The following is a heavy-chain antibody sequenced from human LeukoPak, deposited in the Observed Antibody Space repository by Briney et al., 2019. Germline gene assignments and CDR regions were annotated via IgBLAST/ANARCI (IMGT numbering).Heavy chain of an antibody. CDR2: IKQDGSEK. J-gene: IGHJ4*02. CDR3: AREIYCGGDCYYYFDY. Sequence: PGGSLRLSCAASGFTSSSYWMSWVRQAPGKGLEWVANIKQDGSEKYYVDSVKGRFTISRDNAKNSLYLQMNSLRAEDTAVYYCAREIYCGGDCYYYFDYWGQGTLVTVSS. V-gene: IGHV3-7*01. CDR1: GFTSSSYW. D-gene: IGHD2-21*02.